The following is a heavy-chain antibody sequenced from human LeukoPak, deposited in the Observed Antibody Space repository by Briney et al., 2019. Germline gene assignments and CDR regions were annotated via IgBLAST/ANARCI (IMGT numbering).Heavy chain of an antibody. J-gene: IGHJ4*02. D-gene: IGHD1-26*01. V-gene: IGHV3-21*01. CDR2: ISSSSSYI. CDR3: ARVMWELRLIDY. Sequence: GGSLRLSCAASGFTFSSYSMNWVRQAPGKGLEWVSSISSSSSYIYYADSVKGRFTISRDNAKNSLYLQMNSLRAEDTAVYYCARVMWELRLIDYWGQGTLVTVSS. CDR1: GFTFSSYS.